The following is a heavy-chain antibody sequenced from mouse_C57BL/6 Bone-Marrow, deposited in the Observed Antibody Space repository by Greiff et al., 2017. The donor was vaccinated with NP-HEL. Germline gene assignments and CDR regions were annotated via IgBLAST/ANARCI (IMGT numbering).Heavy chain of an antibody. Sequence: QVQLQQSGAELAKPGASVKLSCKDSGYTFTSYWMHWVKQRPGQGLEWIGYINPSSGYTKYNQKFKDKATLTADKSSSTAYMQLSSLTYDDSAVYYCARENVNYPFDYWGQGTTLTVSS. D-gene: IGHD2-1*01. J-gene: IGHJ2*01. CDR3: ARENVNYPFDY. CDR2: INPSSGYT. CDR1: GYTFTSYW. V-gene: IGHV1-7*01.